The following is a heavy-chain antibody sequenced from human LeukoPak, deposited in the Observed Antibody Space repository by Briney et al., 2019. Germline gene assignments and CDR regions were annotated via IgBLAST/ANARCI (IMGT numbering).Heavy chain of an antibody. Sequence: SETLSLTCTVSGGSISSSSYYWSWIRQPPGKGLEWIGYIYYSGSTNYNPSLKSRVTISVDTSKNQFSLKLSSVTAADTAVYYCARSPINKYSGSYLYYFDYWGQGTLVTVSS. CDR3: ARSPINKYSGSYLYYFDY. D-gene: IGHD3-10*01. CDR2: IYYSGST. CDR1: GGSISSSSYY. J-gene: IGHJ4*02. V-gene: IGHV4-61*01.